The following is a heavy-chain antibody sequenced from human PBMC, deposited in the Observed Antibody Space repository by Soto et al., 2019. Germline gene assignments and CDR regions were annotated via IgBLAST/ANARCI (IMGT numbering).Heavy chain of an antibody. CDR1: GGSISSYY. CDR3: ARAQYYYDSSGYYYESLYYFDY. CDR2: IYYSGST. D-gene: IGHD3-22*01. J-gene: IGHJ4*02. V-gene: IGHV4-59*01. Sequence: SETLSLTCTVSGGSISSYYWSWIRQPPGKGLEWIGYIYYSGSTNYNPSLKSRVTISVDTSKNQFSLKLSSVTAADTAVYYCARAQYYYDSSGYYYESLYYFDYWGQGTLVTVSS.